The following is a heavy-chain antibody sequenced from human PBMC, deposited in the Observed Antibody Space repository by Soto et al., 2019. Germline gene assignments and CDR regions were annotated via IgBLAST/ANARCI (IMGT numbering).Heavy chain of an antibody. CDR2: TYYRSGWSR. CDR3: ARAYSSGWFSYFDF. CDR1: GFSISTDSAA. Sequence: PSQTLSLTCDISGFSISTDSAAWNWIRQSPSRGLEWLGRTYYRSGWSREYAVSVRGRITINPDTSKSQFSLQLNAVSPEDTAVYYCARAYSSGWFSYFDFWGQGTLVTVSS. D-gene: IGHD6-19*01. J-gene: IGHJ4*02. V-gene: IGHV6-1*01.